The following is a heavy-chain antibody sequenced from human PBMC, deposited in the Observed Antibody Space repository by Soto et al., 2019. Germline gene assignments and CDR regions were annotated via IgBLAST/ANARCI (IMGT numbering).Heavy chain of an antibody. V-gene: IGHV1-69*01. D-gene: IGHD2-15*01. CDR1: GGTFSSYA. J-gene: IGHJ6*02. CDR2: IIPIFGTA. Sequence: QVQLVQSGAEVKKPGSSVKVSCKASGGTFSSYAISWVRQAPGQGLEWMGGIIPIFGTANYAQKFQGRVTITADESTSTAYMELSSLRSEDTAVYYCASHGYCSGGSCYRAYYYYGMDVWGQGTTVTVSS. CDR3: ASHGYCSGGSCYRAYYYYGMDV.